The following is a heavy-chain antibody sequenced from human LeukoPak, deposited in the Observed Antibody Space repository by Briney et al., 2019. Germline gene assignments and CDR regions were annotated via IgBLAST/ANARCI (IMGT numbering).Heavy chain of an antibody. D-gene: IGHD2-15*01. CDR1: GFTFSSYA. CDR3: ASSVVAAIP. J-gene: IGHJ5*02. V-gene: IGHV3-30*04. CDR2: ISYDGSNK. Sequence: GGSLRLSCAASGFTFSSYAMHWVRQAPGKGLEWVAVISYDGSNKYYADSVKGRFTISRDNSKNTLYPQMNSLRAEDTAVYYCASSVVAAIPWGQGTLVTVSS.